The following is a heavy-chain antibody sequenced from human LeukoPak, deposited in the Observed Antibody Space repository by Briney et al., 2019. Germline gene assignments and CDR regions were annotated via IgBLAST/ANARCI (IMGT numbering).Heavy chain of an antibody. V-gene: IGHV4-34*01. D-gene: IGHD2-2*02. CDR1: GGSFSGYY. Sequence: SETLSLTCAVYGGSFSGYYWSWICQPPGKGLEWIGEINHSGSTNYNPSLKSRVTISVNTSKNQFSLKLSSVTAADTAVYYCASEDIVVVPAAIGGAWGQGILVTVSS. CDR2: INHSGST. J-gene: IGHJ5*02. CDR3: ASEDIVVVPAAIGGA.